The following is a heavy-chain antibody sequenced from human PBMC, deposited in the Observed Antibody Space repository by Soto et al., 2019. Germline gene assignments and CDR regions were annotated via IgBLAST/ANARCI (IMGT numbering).Heavy chain of an antibody. CDR3: ARGYTGYVQSGLDY. CDR1: GYTFTTYG. V-gene: IGHV1-18*01. Sequence: ASVKVSCKASGYTFTTYGIIWVRQAPGQGLEWMGWINPNSGHTNYAQNLQDRATMTTDTSTNTAYMELRSLRSDDTAVYYCARGYTGYVQSGLDYWGHGTLVTVSS. CDR2: INPNSGHT. D-gene: IGHD5-12*01. J-gene: IGHJ4*01.